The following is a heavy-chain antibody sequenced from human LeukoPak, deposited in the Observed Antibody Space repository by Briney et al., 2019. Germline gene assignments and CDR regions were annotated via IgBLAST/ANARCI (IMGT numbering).Heavy chain of an antibody. CDR1: GYTFTGYY. CDR2: INPNSGGT. J-gene: IGHJ4*02. Sequence: ASVKVSCKASGYTFTGYYMHWVRQAPGQGLEWMGRINPNSGGTNYAQKFQGRVTMTRDTSISTAYMELSRLRSDDTAVYYCAREDDYDDYVIDYWGQGTLVIVSS. CDR3: AREDDYDDYVIDY. D-gene: IGHD4-17*01. V-gene: IGHV1-2*06.